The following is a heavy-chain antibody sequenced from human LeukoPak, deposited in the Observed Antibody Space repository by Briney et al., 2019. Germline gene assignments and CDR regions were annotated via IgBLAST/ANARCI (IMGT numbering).Heavy chain of an antibody. CDR1: GGTFSSYA. CDR2: IIPIFGTA. J-gene: IGHJ5*02. Sequence: SVKVSCXASGGTFSSYAISWVRLAPGQGLEWMGGIIPIFGTANYAQKFQGRVTITADESTSTAYMELSSLRSEDTAVYYCARSYYYGSGSYLWFDPWGQGTLVTVSS. D-gene: IGHD3-10*01. V-gene: IGHV1-69*01. CDR3: ARSYYYGSGSYLWFDP.